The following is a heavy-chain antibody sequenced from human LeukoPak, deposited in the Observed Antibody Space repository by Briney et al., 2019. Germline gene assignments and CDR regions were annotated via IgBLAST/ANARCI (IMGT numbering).Heavy chain of an antibody. D-gene: IGHD3-22*01. J-gene: IGHJ4*02. CDR1: GGSFSGYY. V-gene: IGHV4-34*01. CDR3: ARPGYYYDSSGYLY. CDR2: INHSGST. Sequence: SETLSLTCAVYGGSFSGYYWSWIRQPPGKGLEWIGEINHSGSTNYNPSLKSRVTISVDTSKNQFSLKLSSVTAADTAVNYCARPGYYYDSSGYLYWGQGTLVTVSS.